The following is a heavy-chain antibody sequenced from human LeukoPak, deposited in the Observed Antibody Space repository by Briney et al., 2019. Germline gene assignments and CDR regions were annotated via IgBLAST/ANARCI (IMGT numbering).Heavy chain of an antibody. D-gene: IGHD6-19*01. CDR1: GFTFSSYE. CDR2: ISSSGSTI. J-gene: IGHJ4*02. Sequence: GGSLRLSCAASGFTFSSYEMNWVRQAPGKGLEWVSYISSSGSTIYYADSVKGRFTISRDNAKNSLYLQMNSLRAEDTAVYYCARVVVSSGGYEQNYFDYWGQGTLVTVSS. CDR3: ARVVVSSGGYEQNYFDY. V-gene: IGHV3-48*03.